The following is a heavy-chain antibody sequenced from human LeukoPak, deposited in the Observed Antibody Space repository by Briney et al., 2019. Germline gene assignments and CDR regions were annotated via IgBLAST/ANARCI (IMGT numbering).Heavy chain of an antibody. CDR3: ARTIIGVVTFYCYMDV. Sequence: SETLSLTCTVSGGSISSSSYYWGWIRQPPGKGLEWIGSIYYSGSTYYNPSLKSRVTISVDTSKNQFSLKLSSVSAADTAVYYCARTIIGVVTFYCYMDVWGKGTTVTVSS. CDR2: IYYSGST. J-gene: IGHJ6*03. CDR1: GGSISSSSYY. V-gene: IGHV4-39*07. D-gene: IGHD3-3*01.